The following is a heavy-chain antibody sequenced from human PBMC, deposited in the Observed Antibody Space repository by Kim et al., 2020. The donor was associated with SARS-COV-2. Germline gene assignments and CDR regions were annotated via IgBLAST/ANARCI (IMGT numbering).Heavy chain of an antibody. CDR1: GGTFSSYA. V-gene: IGHV1-69*13. J-gene: IGHJ3*02. Sequence: SVKVSCKASGGTFSSYAISWVRQAPGQGLEWMGGIIPIFGTANYAQKFQGRVTITADESTSTAYMELSSLRSEDTAVYYCARDSYDSSGYYKHAFDIWGQGTMVTVSS. CDR2: IIPIFGTA. CDR3: ARDSYDSSGYYKHAFDI. D-gene: IGHD3-22*01.